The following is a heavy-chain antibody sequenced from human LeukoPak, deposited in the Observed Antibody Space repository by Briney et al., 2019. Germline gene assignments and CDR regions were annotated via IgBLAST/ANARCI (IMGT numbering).Heavy chain of an antibody. Sequence: GGSLRLSSAASGFTFSSYSMNWVRQAPGKGLEWVSSISSSSSYIYYADSVKGRFTISRDNAKNSLYLQMNSLRAEDTAVYYCARSSGSYVDYWGQGTLVTVSS. CDR2: ISSSSSYI. J-gene: IGHJ4*02. V-gene: IGHV3-21*01. CDR1: GFTFSSYS. D-gene: IGHD1-26*01. CDR3: ARSSGSYVDY.